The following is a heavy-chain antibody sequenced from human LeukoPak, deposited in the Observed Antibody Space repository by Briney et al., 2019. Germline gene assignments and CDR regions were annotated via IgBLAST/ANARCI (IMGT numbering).Heavy chain of an antibody. J-gene: IGHJ1*01. D-gene: IGHD6-13*01. V-gene: IGHV3-23*01. Sequence: GGSLRLSCAASGFTFSSYAMSWVRQAPGKGLEWVSAISGSGGSTYYADSVKGRFTISRENSKNTLYLQMNSLRAEDTAVYYCAKRPPIAAAGMGYFQHWGQGTLVTVSS. CDR3: AKRPPIAAAGMGYFQH. CDR2: ISGSGGST. CDR1: GFTFSSYA.